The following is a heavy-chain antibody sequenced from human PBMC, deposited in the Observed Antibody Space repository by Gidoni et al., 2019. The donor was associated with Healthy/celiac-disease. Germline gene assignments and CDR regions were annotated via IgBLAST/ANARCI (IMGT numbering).Heavy chain of an antibody. V-gene: IGHV3-21*01. D-gene: IGHD2-2*01. CDR1: GFTFSSYS. CDR2: ISSSSSYL. J-gene: IGHJ4*02. Sequence: EVQLVESGGGLVKPGGSLRLSCAASGFTFSSYSMNWVRQAPGKGLGWVSSISSSSSYLYYADSVKGRFTISRDNAKNSLYLQMNGLRAEDTAVYYCARDVLPNWGQGTLVTVSS. CDR3: ARDVLPN.